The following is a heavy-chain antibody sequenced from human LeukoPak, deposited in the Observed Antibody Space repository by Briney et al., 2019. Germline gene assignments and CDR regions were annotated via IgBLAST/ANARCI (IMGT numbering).Heavy chain of an antibody. CDR3: AKGVGKVGATTGVDY. V-gene: IGHV3-23*01. Sequence: GGSLRLSCAASGFKFSNYAMTWVRQAPGKGLEWVSGISGSGDSTFYADSVKGRFTTSRDSSKSTAYLHMKSLRVEDTAVYYCAKGVGKVGATTGVDYWGQGTLVTVSS. D-gene: IGHD1-26*01. CDR2: ISGSGDST. CDR1: GFKFSNYA. J-gene: IGHJ4*02.